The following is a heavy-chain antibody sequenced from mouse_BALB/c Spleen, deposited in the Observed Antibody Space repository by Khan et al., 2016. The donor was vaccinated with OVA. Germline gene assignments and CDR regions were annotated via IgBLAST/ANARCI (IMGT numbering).Heavy chain of an antibody. CDR2: IYPYNDDT. V-gene: IGHV1S136*01. Sequence: VQLQQSGPELVKPGASVKMSCKASGYTFTSDVMHRVKQKPGQGLVWIGYIYPYNDDTKYNEKFKGKATLTSDKSSSTAYMELSTLTPEDSAAYFRARNYRSLLSFAFWGPGTTLPVSS. CDR3: ARNYRSLLSFAF. CDR1: GYTFTSDV. D-gene: IGHD2-14*01. J-gene: IGHJ2*01.